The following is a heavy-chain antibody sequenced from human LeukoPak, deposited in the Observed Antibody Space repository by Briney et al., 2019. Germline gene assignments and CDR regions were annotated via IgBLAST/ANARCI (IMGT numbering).Heavy chain of an antibody. CDR1: GYSISSGYY. Sequence: SETLSLTCTVSGYSISSGYYWGWIRQPPGKGLEWIGSIYYSGSTYYNPSLKSRVTISVDTSKNQFSLKLSSVTAADTAVYYCARDPGTPIDYWGQGTLVTVSS. CDR2: IYYSGST. D-gene: IGHD1-14*01. CDR3: ARDPGTPIDY. J-gene: IGHJ4*02. V-gene: IGHV4-38-2*02.